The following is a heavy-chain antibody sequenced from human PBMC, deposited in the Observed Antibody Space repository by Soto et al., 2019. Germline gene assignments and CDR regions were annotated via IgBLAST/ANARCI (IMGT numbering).Heavy chain of an antibody. V-gene: IGHV3-30*18. CDR3: AKDREFVVVVAATYNWFDP. J-gene: IGHJ5*02. Sequence: GGSLRLSCAASGFTFSSYGMHWVRQAPGKGLEWVAVISYDGSSKYYADSVKGRFTISRDNSKNTLYLQMNSLRAEDTAVYYCAKDREFVVVVAATYNWFDPWGQGTLVTVSS. CDR1: GFTFSSYG. CDR2: ISYDGSSK. D-gene: IGHD2-15*01.